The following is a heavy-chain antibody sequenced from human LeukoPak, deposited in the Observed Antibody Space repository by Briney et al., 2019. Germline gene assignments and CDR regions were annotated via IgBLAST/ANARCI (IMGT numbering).Heavy chain of an antibody. CDR2: INTDGSST. Sequence: GGSLRLSCAASGFTFSSYWMHWVRQAPGKGLVWVSRINTDGSSTNYADSVKGRFTVSRDNAKNTLYLQMNSLRAEDTAVYYCSRDGPQGDQSGFDIWGQGTMVTVSS. V-gene: IGHV3-74*01. CDR1: GFTFSSYW. CDR3: SRDGPQGDQSGFDI. J-gene: IGHJ3*02. D-gene: IGHD2-21*01.